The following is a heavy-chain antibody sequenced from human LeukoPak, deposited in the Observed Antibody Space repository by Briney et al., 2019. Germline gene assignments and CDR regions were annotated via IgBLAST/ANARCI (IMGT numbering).Heavy chain of an antibody. CDR3: AKGGGYEAQYYYYYMDV. J-gene: IGHJ6*03. CDR2: ISGSGSYI. CDR1: GFTFSDYS. V-gene: IGHV3-21*06. D-gene: IGHD5-12*01. Sequence: GGSLRLSCAASGFTFSDYSMNWVRQTPRKGLEWVSCISGSGSYIYYADSVKGRFTISRGNAKNSLHLQVNSLRAEDTAVFYCAKGGGYEAQYYYYYMDVWGKGTTVTISS.